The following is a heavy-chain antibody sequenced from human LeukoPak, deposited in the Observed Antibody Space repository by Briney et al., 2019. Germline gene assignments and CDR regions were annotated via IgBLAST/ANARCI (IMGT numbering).Heavy chain of an antibody. Sequence: PSETLSLTCTVSGGSISSYYWSWIRQPPGKGLELIGCIYYSGSTNYNPSLQSRVTISVDTSKNQFSLQLSSVTAADTAVYYCARDGDYYGSGTPHTPYWYFDLWGRGTLVTVSS. J-gene: IGHJ2*01. CDR2: IYYSGST. V-gene: IGHV4-59*01. D-gene: IGHD3-10*01. CDR3: ARDGDYYGSGTPHTPYWYFDL. CDR1: GGSISSYY.